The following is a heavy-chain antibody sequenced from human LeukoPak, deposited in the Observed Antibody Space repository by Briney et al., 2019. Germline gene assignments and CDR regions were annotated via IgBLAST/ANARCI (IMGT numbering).Heavy chain of an antibody. CDR3: ASSFGRGAF. V-gene: IGHV3-7*03. CDR2: IKPDGSEK. Sequence: GGSLRLSCAASGFSFSTSWMAWVRQAPGKGLEWVANIKPDGSEKNYVDSVKGRFTISRDNAKNSVYLQMNSLRAEDTAVYYCASSFGRGAFWGQGTLVTVSS. J-gene: IGHJ4*02. D-gene: IGHD3/OR15-3a*01. CDR1: GFSFSTSW.